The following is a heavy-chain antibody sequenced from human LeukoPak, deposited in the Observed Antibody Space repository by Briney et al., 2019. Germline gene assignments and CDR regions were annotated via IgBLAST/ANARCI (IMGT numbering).Heavy chain of an antibody. CDR1: GGSISSGGYY. V-gene: IGHV4-31*03. Sequence: SETLSLTCTVSGGSISSGGYYWSWIRQHPGKGLEWIGYIYYSGSTYYNPSLKSRVTISVDTSKNQFSLKLSSVTAADTAVYYCARYSTIFGVANEYYFDYWGQGTLVTVSS. D-gene: IGHD3-3*01. CDR3: ARYSTIFGVANEYYFDY. CDR2: IYYSGST. J-gene: IGHJ4*02.